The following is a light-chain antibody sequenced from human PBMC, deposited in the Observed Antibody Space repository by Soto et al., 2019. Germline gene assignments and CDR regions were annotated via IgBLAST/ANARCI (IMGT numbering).Light chain of an antibody. J-gene: IGKJ4*01. Sequence: DIQLTQSPSFLSASVGDRVTITCRASQGINSYLAWYQVKPGKAPKPLIYAASTLQGGVPSRFSGSGSGTEFTLRISSLQPEDFATYYCQQLKSYPLTFGGGTKVEIK. V-gene: IGKV1-9*01. CDR1: QGINSY. CDR2: AAS. CDR3: QQLKSYPLT.